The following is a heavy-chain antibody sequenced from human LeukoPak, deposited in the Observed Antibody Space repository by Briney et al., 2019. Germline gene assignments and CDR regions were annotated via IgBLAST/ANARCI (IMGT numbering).Heavy chain of an antibody. D-gene: IGHD6-13*01. J-gene: IGHJ4*02. CDR1: GFTFSSYA. CDR3: ASIFVQRQLFDY. CDR2: ISGSGGST. Sequence: GGSLRLSCAASGFTFSSYAMSWVRQAPGKGLEWVSAISGSGGSTYYADSVKGRFTISRDNSKNTLYLQMNSLRAEDTAVYYCASIFVQRQLFDYWGQGTLVTVSS. V-gene: IGHV3-23*01.